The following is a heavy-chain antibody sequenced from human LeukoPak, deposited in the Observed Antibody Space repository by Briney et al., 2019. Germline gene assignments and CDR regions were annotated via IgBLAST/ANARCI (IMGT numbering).Heavy chain of an antibody. CDR1: DYSVNRGYC. D-gene: IGHD1-26*01. J-gene: IGHJ6*03. CDR2: KCHSGTT. Sequence: PSETLSLTCPVFDYSVNRGYCWGWFRQPPGKGLEWIGTKCHSGTTYYNPSLKSRFAISIDTSNNQFSVKVRSVTAADTAVYYCARDRVVGATRDRNYYYYYMDVWGKGATVTVSS. V-gene: IGHV4-38-2*02. CDR3: ARDRVVGATRDRNYYYYYMDV.